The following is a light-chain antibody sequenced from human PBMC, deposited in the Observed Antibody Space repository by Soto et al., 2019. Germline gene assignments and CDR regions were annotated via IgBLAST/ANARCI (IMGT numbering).Light chain of an antibody. Sequence: EIVMTQSPATLSVARGERATLSCRASQSVSSNLAWYQQKPGQAPRLLIYGASTRATGIPARFSGSGSGTEFTLTISSLQSEDFAVYYCQQYNNWPITFGPGTKVDIK. CDR2: GAS. V-gene: IGKV3-15*01. CDR3: QQYNNWPIT. J-gene: IGKJ3*01. CDR1: QSVSSN.